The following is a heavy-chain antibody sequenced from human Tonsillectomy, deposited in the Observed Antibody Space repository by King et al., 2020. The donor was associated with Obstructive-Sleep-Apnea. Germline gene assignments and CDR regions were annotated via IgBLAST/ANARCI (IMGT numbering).Heavy chain of an antibody. V-gene: IGHV4-34*01. Sequence: VQLQQWGAGLLKPSETLSLTCAVYGGSFSGFFWSWIRQPPGEGLQWIGEINHSGSTNYNPSLKSRVTISVDMSKNQFSLNLSSVTAADTAVYYCARGRGAQFDPWGQGNMVTVSS. CDR1: GGSFSGFF. CDR3: ARGRGAQFDP. J-gene: IGHJ5*02. CDR2: INHSGST. D-gene: IGHD3-10*01.